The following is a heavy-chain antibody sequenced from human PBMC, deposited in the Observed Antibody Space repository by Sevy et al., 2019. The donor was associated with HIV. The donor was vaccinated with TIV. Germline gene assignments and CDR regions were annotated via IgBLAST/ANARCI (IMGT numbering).Heavy chain of an antibody. V-gene: IGHV1-2*02. CDR2: INPNSGGT. CDR1: GYTFTGYY. J-gene: IGHJ4*02. Sequence: ASVKVSCKACGYTFTGYYMHWVRQAPGQGLEWMGWINPNSGGTNYAQKFQGRVTMTRDTSISTAYMELSRLRSDDTAVYYCARAPHHCSSTSCPFDYWGQGTLVTVSS. D-gene: IGHD2-2*01. CDR3: ARAPHHCSSTSCPFDY.